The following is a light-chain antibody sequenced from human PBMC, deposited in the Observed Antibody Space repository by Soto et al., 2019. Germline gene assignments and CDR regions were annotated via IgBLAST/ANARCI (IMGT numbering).Light chain of an antibody. CDR3: QQYSSSPYT. V-gene: IGKV1-5*01. Sequence: DIQMTQSPSTLPAFVGDRVTITCRASQPIRTWLAWYQKKSGEAPKLLIYDASTVKSGAPSRFSGRGSGTEFTLTISSLQPEDFATFCCQQYSSSPYTFGQGTKLEIK. J-gene: IGKJ2*01. CDR1: QPIRTW. CDR2: DAS.